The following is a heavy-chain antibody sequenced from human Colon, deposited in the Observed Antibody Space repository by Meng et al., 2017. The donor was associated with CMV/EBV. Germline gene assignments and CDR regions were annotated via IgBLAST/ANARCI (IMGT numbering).Heavy chain of an antibody. Sequence: GQLGQSGAEVKKPGASVKVSCKASGYTFSEYHIHWVRQAPGQGLEWMGWINSNSGATDYAQKFQGRLTMTRDTSITTVYMELSSLRSDDTAVYYCARDPSGSRVPFDYWGQGSLVTVSS. CDR1: GYTFSEYH. J-gene: IGHJ4*02. V-gene: IGHV1-2*02. CDR2: INSNSGAT. CDR3: ARDPSGSRVPFDY. D-gene: IGHD1-26*01.